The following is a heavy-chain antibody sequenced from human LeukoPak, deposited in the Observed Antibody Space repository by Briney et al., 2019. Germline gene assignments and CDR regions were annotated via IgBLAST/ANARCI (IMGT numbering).Heavy chain of an antibody. Sequence: GESLRLSCAASGFAFGSYSMTWVRQAPGKGLEWVSSINVSPAYISYADSVKGRFTISRDNAKNSLYLHVNSLRAEDTAVYFCARDLNWGAGALDIWGQGTMVTVSS. D-gene: IGHD7-27*01. V-gene: IGHV3-21*01. CDR3: ARDLNWGAGALDI. CDR2: INVSPAYI. J-gene: IGHJ3*02. CDR1: GFAFGSYS.